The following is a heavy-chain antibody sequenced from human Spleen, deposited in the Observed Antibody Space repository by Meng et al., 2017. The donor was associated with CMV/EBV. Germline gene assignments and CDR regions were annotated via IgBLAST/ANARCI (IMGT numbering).Heavy chain of an antibody. V-gene: IGHV3-53*01. J-gene: IGHJ4*02. CDR3: ARDRGDLMYYFDL. CDR1: VFAVNSYY. D-gene: IGHD3-10*01. CDR2: IYSSGNT. Sequence: CAASVFAVNSYYMSWVRQAPGKGLEWVSVIYSSGNTYFADSVKGRFTVSRDSSKNMLYLQMDSLRAEDTAVYYCARDRGDLMYYFDLWGQGSLVTVSS.